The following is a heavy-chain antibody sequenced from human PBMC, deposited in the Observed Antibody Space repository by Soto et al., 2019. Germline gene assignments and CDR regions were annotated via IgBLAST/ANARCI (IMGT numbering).Heavy chain of an antibody. D-gene: IGHD3-9*01. J-gene: IGHJ4*02. CDR3: AKGAHDILTGYYYFDY. V-gene: IGHV3-30*18. CDR1: GFTFSSYG. CDR2: ISYDGSNK. Sequence: QVQLVESGGGVVQPGRSLRLSCAASGFTFSSYGMHWVRQAPGKGLEWVAVISYDGSNKYYADSVKGRFTISRDNSKNTLYLQMNSLRAEGTAVYYCAKGAHDILTGYYYFDYWGQGTLVTVSS.